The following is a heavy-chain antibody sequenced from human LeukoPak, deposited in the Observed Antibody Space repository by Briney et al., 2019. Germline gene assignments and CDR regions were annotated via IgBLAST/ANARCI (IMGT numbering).Heavy chain of an antibody. CDR3: ARGGPITMVRGVIINQNWFDP. J-gene: IGHJ5*02. Sequence: SQTLSLTCAVSGGSISSGGYSWGWIRQPPGKGLEWIVYIYHSGSTYYNPSLKSRVTISVDRSKNQFSLKLSSVTAADTAVYYCARGGPITMVRGVIINQNWFDPWGQGTLVTVSS. V-gene: IGHV4-30-2*01. CDR2: IYHSGST. D-gene: IGHD3-10*01. CDR1: GGSISSGGYS.